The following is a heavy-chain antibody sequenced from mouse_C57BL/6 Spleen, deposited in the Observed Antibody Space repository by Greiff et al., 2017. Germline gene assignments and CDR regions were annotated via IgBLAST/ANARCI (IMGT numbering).Heavy chain of an antibody. CDR1: GYAFTNYW. CDR2: INPGSGGT. CDR3: AREVVGRNYFDD. J-gene: IGHJ2*01. V-gene: IGHV1-54*01. D-gene: IGHD1-1*02. Sequence: QVQLQQSGAELVRPGTSVKVSCKASGYAFTNYWIEWVKQRPGQGLEWIGEINPGSGGTNYNEKFKGKATLTADKSSSTAYMQLSSLTSEDSAVYFCAREVVGRNYFDDWGQGTTLTVSS.